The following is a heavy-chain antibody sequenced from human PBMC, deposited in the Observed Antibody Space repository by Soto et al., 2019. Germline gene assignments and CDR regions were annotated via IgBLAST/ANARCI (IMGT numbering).Heavy chain of an antibody. Sequence: QVQLVQSGAEVKKPGSSVKVSCKASGGTFSSYAISWVRQAPGQGLEWMGGIIPMFGTANYAQKFQGRVTITADESTSTAYMELSSLRSEDTAVYYCASELAPGIAAAGRFRWFARWGQGTLVTVSS. V-gene: IGHV1-69*01. D-gene: IGHD6-13*01. CDR1: GGTFSSYA. CDR3: ASELAPGIAAAGRFRWFAR. CDR2: IIPMFGTA. J-gene: IGHJ5*02.